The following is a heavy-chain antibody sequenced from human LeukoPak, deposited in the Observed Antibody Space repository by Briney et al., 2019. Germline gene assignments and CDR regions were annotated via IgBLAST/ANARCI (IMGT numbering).Heavy chain of an antibody. D-gene: IGHD1-26*01. V-gene: IGHV5-51*01. CDR2: IYPGDSDT. CDR1: GYSSTSYW. J-gene: IGHJ4*02. CDR3: VRQKLLGATPNDY. Sequence: GESLKISCKGSGYSSTSYWIGWVRQMPGKGLEWMGIIYPGDSDTRYSPSFQGQVTISADKSISTAYLQWSSLKASDTAMYYCVRQKLLGATPNDYWGQGTLVTVSS.